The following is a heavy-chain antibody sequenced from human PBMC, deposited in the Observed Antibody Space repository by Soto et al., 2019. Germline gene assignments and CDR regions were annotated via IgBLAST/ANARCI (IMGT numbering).Heavy chain of an antibody. J-gene: IGHJ5*02. CDR2: INVYNGNT. D-gene: IGHD3-10*01. Sequence: QVQLVQSGGEVKKPGASVKVSCKASGYTFTNYGISWVRQAPGQGLEWMGWINVYNGNTKYAQKVQGRVTMTTDTSTSTADMELRSLRSDDTAVYYCARGVGSGSYYNQYSWFDPWGQGTLVTVSS. CDR1: GYTFTNYG. V-gene: IGHV1-18*01. CDR3: ARGVGSGSYYNQYSWFDP.